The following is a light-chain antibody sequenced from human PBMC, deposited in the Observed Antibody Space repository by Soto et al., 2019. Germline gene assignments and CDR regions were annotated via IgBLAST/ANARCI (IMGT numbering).Light chain of an antibody. CDR2: YDS. CDR3: QVWDSSSDYVV. Sequence: SSELTQPPSVSVAPGKTARITCGGNNIGSKSVHWYQQKPGQAPVVVIYYDSDRPSGIPERFSGSNSGNTATLTISRVEAGDEADYYCQVWDSSSDYVVFGGGTKVTVL. J-gene: IGLJ2*01. V-gene: IGLV3-21*04. CDR1: NIGSKS.